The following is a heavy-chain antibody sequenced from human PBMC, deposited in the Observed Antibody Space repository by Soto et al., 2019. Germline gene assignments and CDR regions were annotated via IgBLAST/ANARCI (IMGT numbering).Heavy chain of an antibody. J-gene: IGHJ3*02. CDR1: GYSLTSYW. CDR3: ARRDGSGSYVIYRAFNI. CDR2: IYPGDSDT. V-gene: IGHV5-51*01. Sequence: GESLKLSCKASGYSLTSYWIGWVRQMPGKGLEWMGIIYPGDSDTRYRPSFQGQVTISADKSINTAYLQWSSLKASDTAMYYCARRDGSGSYVIYRAFNIWRQGTMVSVSS. D-gene: IGHD3-10*01.